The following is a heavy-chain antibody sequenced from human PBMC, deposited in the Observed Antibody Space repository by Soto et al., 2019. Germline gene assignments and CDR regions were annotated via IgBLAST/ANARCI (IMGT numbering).Heavy chain of an antibody. D-gene: IGHD3-22*01. CDR2: INHSGST. J-gene: IGHJ6*02. V-gene: IGHV4-34*01. Sequence: ASETLSLTCAVYGGSFSGYYWSWIRQPPGKGLEWIGEINHSGSTNYNPSLKSRVTISVDTSKNQFSLKLSSVTAADTAVYYCARAWFFYGMDVWGQGTTVTVSS. CDR3: ARAWFFYGMDV. CDR1: GGSFSGYY.